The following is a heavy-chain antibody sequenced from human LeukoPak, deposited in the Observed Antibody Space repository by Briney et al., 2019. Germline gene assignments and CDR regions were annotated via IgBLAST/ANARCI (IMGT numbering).Heavy chain of an antibody. Sequence: PSETLSLTCTVSGVSITNYYWAWIRQPAGKGLEWIGRMYISGSTNYNPSLKSRVTISIDESNNQFSLKLRSVTAADTAVYYCARDYLVGAPLDSWGHGTLVTVSS. CDR2: MYISGST. V-gene: IGHV4-4*07. D-gene: IGHD1-26*01. J-gene: IGHJ5*01. CDR1: GVSITNYY. CDR3: ARDYLVGAPLDS.